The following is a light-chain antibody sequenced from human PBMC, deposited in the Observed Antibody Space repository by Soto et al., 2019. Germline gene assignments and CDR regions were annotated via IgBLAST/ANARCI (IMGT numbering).Light chain of an antibody. CDR2: KAY. Sequence: DIQMTQSPSTLSASVGDRVTITCRASQSISNWLAWLQQKPGKAHKLLIYKAYSLESGVPSRFSGSGSGTEFTLTISKRQPDDFATYYCQKYNSYRAFGQGTRVEIK. CDR1: QSISNW. J-gene: IGKJ1*01. CDR3: QKYNSYRA. V-gene: IGKV1-5*03.